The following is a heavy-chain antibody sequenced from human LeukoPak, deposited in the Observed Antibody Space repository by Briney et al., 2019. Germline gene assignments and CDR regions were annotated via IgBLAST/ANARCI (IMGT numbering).Heavy chain of an antibody. Sequence: ASVKVSCKASGYTFTSYDINWVRQATGQGLEWMGWMNPNSGNTGYAQKFQGRVTMTRNTSISTAYMELSSLRSEDTAVYYCARASFSGGWYYFAYGGQGTLVTVPS. D-gene: IGHD2-15*01. V-gene: IGHV1-8*01. J-gene: IGHJ4*02. CDR1: GYTFTSYD. CDR2: MNPNSGNT. CDR3: ARASFSGGWYYFAY.